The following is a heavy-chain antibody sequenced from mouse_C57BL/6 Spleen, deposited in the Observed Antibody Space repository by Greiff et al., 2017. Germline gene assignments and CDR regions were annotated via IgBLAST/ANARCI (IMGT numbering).Heavy chain of an antibody. Sequence: QVQLQQPGAELVRPGSSVKLSCKASGYTFTSYWMHWVKQRPIQGLEWIGNIDPSDSETHYNQKFKDKATLTVDKSSSTAYMQLSSLTSEDSAVYYCARGGLLKANYYAMDYWGQGTSVTVSS. D-gene: IGHD2-1*01. CDR2: IDPSDSET. CDR3: ARGGLLKANYYAMDY. J-gene: IGHJ4*01. V-gene: IGHV1-52*01. CDR1: GYTFTSYW.